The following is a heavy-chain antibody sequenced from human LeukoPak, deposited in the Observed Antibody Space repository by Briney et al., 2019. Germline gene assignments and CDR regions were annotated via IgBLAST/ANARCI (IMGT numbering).Heavy chain of an antibody. CDR1: GFTFSSYE. CDR2: ISSSGSTI. D-gene: IGHD2-2*01. V-gene: IGHV3-48*03. Sequence: GGSLRLSCAASGFTFSSYEMNWVRQAPGKGLEWVSYISSSGSTIYYADSVKGRFTISRDNAKNSLYLQMNSLRAEDTAVYYCAKGNLVVVPTAHFDCWGQGTLVTVSS. CDR3: AKGNLVVVPTAHFDC. J-gene: IGHJ4*02.